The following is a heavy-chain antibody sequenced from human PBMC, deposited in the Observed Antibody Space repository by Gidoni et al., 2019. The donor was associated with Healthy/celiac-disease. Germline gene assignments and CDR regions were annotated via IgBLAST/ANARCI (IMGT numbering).Heavy chain of an antibody. Sequence: QVQLQQWGAGLLKPSETLSLTCAVYGGSFSGYYWSWIRQPPGKGLEWSGEINHSGSTNYNPSLKSRVTISVDTSKNQFSLKLSSVTAADTAVYYCARRGIMTTVGYWYFDLWGRGTLVTVSS. V-gene: IGHV4-34*01. CDR1: GGSFSGYY. CDR3: ARRGIMTTVGYWYFDL. CDR2: INHSGST. J-gene: IGHJ2*01. D-gene: IGHD4-17*01.